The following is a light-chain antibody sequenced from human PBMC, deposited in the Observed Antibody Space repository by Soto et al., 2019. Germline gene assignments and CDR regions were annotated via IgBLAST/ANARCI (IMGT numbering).Light chain of an antibody. Sequence: QSALTQPASVSGSPGQSITISCTGTNSDVGGYDYVSWYQQHPGKAPKLMIYEVSHRPSGVSNRFSGSRSGNTASLTISGLQAEEEADYYCSSYTSSTTLGVFGGGTKLTV. CDR3: SSYTSSTTLGV. J-gene: IGLJ3*02. CDR2: EVS. V-gene: IGLV2-14*01. CDR1: NSDVGGYDY.